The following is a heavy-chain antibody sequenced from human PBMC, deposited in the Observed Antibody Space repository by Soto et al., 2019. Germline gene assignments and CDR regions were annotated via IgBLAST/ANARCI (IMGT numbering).Heavy chain of an antibody. J-gene: IGHJ6*02. V-gene: IGHV1-69*01. CDR1: GGTFSSYA. CDR2: IISIFGTA. Sequence: QVQLVQSGAEVKKPGSSVKVSCKASGGTFSSYAISWVRQAPGQGLEWMGGIISIFGTANYAQKFQGRVTITADESTSTAYMELSSLRSEDTAVYYCARGGVEYSTAYYYYGMDVWGQGTTVTVSS. D-gene: IGHD4-4*01. CDR3: ARGGVEYSTAYYYYGMDV.